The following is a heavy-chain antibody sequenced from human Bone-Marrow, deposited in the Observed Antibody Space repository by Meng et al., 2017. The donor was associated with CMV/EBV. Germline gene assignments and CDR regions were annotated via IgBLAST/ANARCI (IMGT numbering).Heavy chain of an antibody. J-gene: IGHJ3*02. V-gene: IGHV1-2*02. D-gene: IGHD2-2*01. CDR3: ARSYRPAAMNAFDI. CDR1: GYTFIGYY. CDR2: IDPKSGDT. Sequence: ASVKVSCKASGYTFIGYYIHWVRQAPGQGLEWMGWIDPKSGDTNSAQKFQGRVTMTRDTSITTVYMELSSLRSDDTAVYYCARSYRPAAMNAFDIWGQGTMVTVSS.